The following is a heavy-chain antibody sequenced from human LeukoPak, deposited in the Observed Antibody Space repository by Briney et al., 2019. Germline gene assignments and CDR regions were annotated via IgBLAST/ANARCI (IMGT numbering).Heavy chain of an antibody. D-gene: IGHD2-2*01. Sequence: GGSLRLSCAASGLTFSSYWMSWVRQAPGKGLEWVANIKQDGSEKYYVDSVKGRFTISRDNAKNSLYLQMNSLRAEDTALYYCARRRCSSTSCFFDYWGQGTLVTVSS. CDR2: IKQDGSEK. CDR1: GLTFSSYW. V-gene: IGHV3-7*01. CDR3: ARRRCSSTSCFFDY. J-gene: IGHJ4*02.